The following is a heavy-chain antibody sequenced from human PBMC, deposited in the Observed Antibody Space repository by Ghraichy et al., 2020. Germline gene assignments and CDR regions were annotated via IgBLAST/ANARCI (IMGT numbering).Heavy chain of an antibody. V-gene: IGHV3-7*03. CDR1: GFTFSSYW. J-gene: IGHJ4*02. CDR2: IKQDGSEK. CDR3: ARGKAAAGTGYFDY. D-gene: IGHD6-13*01. Sequence: GGSLRLSCAASGFTFSSYWMSWVRQAPGKGLEWVANIKQDGSEKYYVDSVKGRFTISRDNAKNSLYLQMNSLRAEDTAVYYCARGKAAAGTGYFDYWGQGTLVTVSS.